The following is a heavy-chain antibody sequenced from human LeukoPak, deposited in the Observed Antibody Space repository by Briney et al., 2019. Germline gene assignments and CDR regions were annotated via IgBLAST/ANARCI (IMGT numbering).Heavy chain of an antibody. V-gene: IGHV4-61*01. Sequence: SETLSLTCTVSGGSVRSGSYYWSWIRQPPGKGQEWIVYIYYSRTTNYNPSLKSRVTISVDTSKNQFSLKLSSMTAADTAVYYCARSKRESSGWLYYFDFWGQGTLVTVSS. CDR3: ARSKRESSGWLYYFDF. J-gene: IGHJ4*02. D-gene: IGHD6-19*01. CDR1: GGSVRSGSYY. CDR2: IYYSRTT.